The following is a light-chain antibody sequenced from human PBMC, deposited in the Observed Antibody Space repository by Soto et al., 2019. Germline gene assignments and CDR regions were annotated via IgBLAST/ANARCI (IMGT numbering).Light chain of an antibody. CDR1: SSDVGGHND. CDR3: CSYAGSSGV. Sequence: QSVLTQPRSVSGSPGQSVAISCTGTSSDVGGHNDVSWYQQHPGKAPKLVIYDVTKRPSGVPDRFYGSKSGNTASLTISGLQAEDDADYDCCSYAGSSGVFGGGTKLTVL. J-gene: IGLJ3*02. CDR2: DVT. V-gene: IGLV2-11*01.